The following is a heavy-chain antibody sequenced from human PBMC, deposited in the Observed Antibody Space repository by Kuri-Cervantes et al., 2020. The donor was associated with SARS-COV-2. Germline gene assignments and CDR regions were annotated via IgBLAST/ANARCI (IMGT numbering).Heavy chain of an antibody. V-gene: IGHV4-39*02. D-gene: IGHD2-2*01. CDR3: AREFIVPAAILDY. J-gene: IGHJ4*02. Sequence: SETLSLTCTVSGGSTSSSSYYWGWIRQPPGKGLEWIGSIYYSGSTYYNPSLKSRVTISVDTSKNQFSLKLSSVTAADTAVYYCAREFIVPAAILDYWGQGTLVTVSS. CDR2: IYYSGST. CDR1: GGSTSSSSYY.